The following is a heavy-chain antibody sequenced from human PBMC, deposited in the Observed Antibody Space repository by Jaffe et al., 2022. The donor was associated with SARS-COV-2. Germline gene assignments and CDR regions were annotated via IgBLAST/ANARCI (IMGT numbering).Heavy chain of an antibody. Sequence: EVQLVESGGGLVQPGGSLRLSCAASGFTFSSYWMHWVRQAPGKGLVWVSRINSDGSSTSYADSVKGRFTISRDNAKNTLYLQMNSLRAEDTAVYYCARDQGIDCTNGVCYSGYYYYGMDVWGQGTTVTVSS. D-gene: IGHD2-8*01. CDR3: ARDQGIDCTNGVCYSGYYYYGMDV. V-gene: IGHV3-74*01. CDR1: GFTFSSYW. J-gene: IGHJ6*02. CDR2: INSDGSST.